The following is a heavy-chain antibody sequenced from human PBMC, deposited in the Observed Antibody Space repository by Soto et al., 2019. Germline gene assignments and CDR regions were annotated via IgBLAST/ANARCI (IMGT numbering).Heavy chain of an antibody. CDR3: AKGYYYDSSGLNAFDI. CDR2: ISGSGGST. D-gene: IGHD3-22*01. CDR1: GFTFSSYA. Sequence: QTGGPLRLSCAASGFTFSSYAMSWVRQAPGKGLEWVSAISGSGGSTYYADSVKGRFTISRDNSKNTLYLQMNSLRAEDTAVYYCAKGYYYDSSGLNAFDIWGQGTMVTVSS. V-gene: IGHV3-23*01. J-gene: IGHJ3*02.